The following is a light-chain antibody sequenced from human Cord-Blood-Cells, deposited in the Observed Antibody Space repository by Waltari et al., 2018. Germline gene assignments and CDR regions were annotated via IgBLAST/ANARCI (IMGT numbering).Light chain of an antibody. J-gene: IGKJ2*01. Sequence: EIVLTQSTGTLSLSPGERATLSCRASQSVSSSYLAWYQQKPGQAPRLLIYGASSRATGIPDRFSGSRSGTDFTLTISRLEPEDFAVYYCQQYGSSPLYTFGQGTKLEIK. CDR1: QSVSSSY. V-gene: IGKV3-20*01. CDR3: QQYGSSPLYT. CDR2: GAS.